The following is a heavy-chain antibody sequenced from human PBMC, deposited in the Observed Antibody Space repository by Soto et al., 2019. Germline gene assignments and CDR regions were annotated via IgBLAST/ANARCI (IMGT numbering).Heavy chain of an antibody. V-gene: IGHV4-39*01. CDR1: GGSIIGIHYC. CDR3: AAYYDFWSGFYTGWFDS. J-gene: IGHJ5*01. Sequence: SVPLSVPCTVSGGSIIGIHYCCGRIRQPPGKGLEWIGSIYYRGNTYYNPSLKSRGTISVDTSKNQFSLRLSSVTAADTAVYYCAAYYDFWSGFYTGWFDSWGQGTLVTVSS. CDR2: IYYRGNT. D-gene: IGHD3-3*01.